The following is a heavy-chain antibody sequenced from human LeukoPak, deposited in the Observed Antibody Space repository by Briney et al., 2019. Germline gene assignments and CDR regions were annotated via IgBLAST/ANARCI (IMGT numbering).Heavy chain of an antibody. D-gene: IGHD3-22*01. V-gene: IGHV3-23*01. CDR1: GFTFSSYA. Sequence: GGSLRLSCAASGFTFSSYAMSWVRQAPGKGLEWVSSITSSGAATYYADSGKGRFTISRDNSDTTLYLQMNSLRAEDTAVYYCAKDRPNYYGSNGHYYKLNGDCWGQGTLVTVSS. J-gene: IGHJ4*02. CDR3: AKDRPNYYGSNGHYYKLNGDC. CDR2: ITSSGAAT.